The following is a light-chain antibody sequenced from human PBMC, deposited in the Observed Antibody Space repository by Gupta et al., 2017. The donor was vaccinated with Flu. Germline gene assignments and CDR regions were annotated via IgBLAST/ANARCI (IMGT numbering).Light chain of an antibody. V-gene: IGLV3-21*02. CDR3: HAWDSSTDVV. J-gene: IGLJ2*01. CDR1: NIKRKN. CDR2: DDN. Sequence: SYVLTQPPSVSVAPGQTATITCEGNNIKRKNVHWYQQRTGQAPVLVVVDDNDRPSAIPDRFSGSNSGNTAALLISTVEVGEEADYYCHAWDSSTDVVFGGGTKLAV.